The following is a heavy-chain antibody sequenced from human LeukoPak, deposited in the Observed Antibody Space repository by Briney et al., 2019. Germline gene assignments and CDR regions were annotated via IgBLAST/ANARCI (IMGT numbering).Heavy chain of an antibody. CDR2: IRYDGSNE. D-gene: IGHD6-13*01. J-gene: IGHJ1*01. Sequence: GGSLRLSCAASGFTFCSYGMHWVRQVPGKGLEWVAFIRYDGSNEYYADSVKGRFTISRDNSKNTLFLQMSTLRAEDTAVYYCAKAEGSSWTEYFQHWGQGTLVTVSS. CDR3: AKAEGSSWTEYFQH. CDR1: GFTFCSYG. V-gene: IGHV3-30*02.